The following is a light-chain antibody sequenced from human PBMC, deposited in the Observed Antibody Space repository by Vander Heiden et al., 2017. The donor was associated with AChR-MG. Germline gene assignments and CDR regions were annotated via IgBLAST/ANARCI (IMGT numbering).Light chain of an antibody. CDR1: QDIRNA. Sequence: DIHMTQSPSSLSASVGDRVTLTCRASQDIRNALAWYQQKPGKAPALLLYATSRLQSGVPSRFSGGGSGTDFTLTISSLQPEDFATYACQQDDVTPPTFGQGTKLEIK. J-gene: IGKJ1*01. CDR2: ATS. V-gene: IGKV1-NL1*01. CDR3: QQDDVTPPT.